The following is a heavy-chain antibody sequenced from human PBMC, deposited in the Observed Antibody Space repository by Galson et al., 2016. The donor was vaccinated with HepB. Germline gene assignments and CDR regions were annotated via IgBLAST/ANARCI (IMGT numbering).Heavy chain of an antibody. CDR2: IYPGDSDI. CDR3: ARRDRDCSGGTCYARNFDY. Sequence: QSGAEVTKPGESLTISCQASGSTFTNYWIGWVRQMPGEGLEWMGIIYPGDSDIRYNSSFQGQVTISADNSITTAYLQWGSLKASDSAIYFCARRDRDCSGGTCYARNFDYWGQGTLVSVSS. CDR1: GSTFTNYW. V-gene: IGHV5-51*01. J-gene: IGHJ4*02. D-gene: IGHD2-15*01.